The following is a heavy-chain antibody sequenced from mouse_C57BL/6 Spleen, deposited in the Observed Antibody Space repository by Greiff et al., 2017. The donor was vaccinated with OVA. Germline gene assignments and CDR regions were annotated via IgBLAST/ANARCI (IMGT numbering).Heavy chain of an antibody. CDR2: IRPHGGST. V-gene: IGHV1-64*01. Sequence: QVQLQQPGAELVKPGASVKLSCKASGYTFTSYRMHWVKQRPGQGLEWIGMIRPHGGSTNYPEQFKSKATLTVDKSSSTAYLQLSSLTSEDSAVHYCASIYYDPWLGYWGQGTLVTVSA. D-gene: IGHD2-4*01. CDR1: GYTFTSYR. CDR3: ASIYYDPWLGY. J-gene: IGHJ3*01.